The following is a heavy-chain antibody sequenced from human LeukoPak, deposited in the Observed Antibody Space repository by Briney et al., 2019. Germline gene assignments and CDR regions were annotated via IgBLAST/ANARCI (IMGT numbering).Heavy chain of an antibody. CDR1: GGSISSSSYS. CDR3: ARGGVTTV. J-gene: IGHJ4*02. V-gene: IGHV4-39*07. CDR2: IYYSGNS. Sequence: PSETLSLTCTVSGGSISSSSYSWGWIRQPPGKGLEWIGSIYYSGNSYYNPSLKSRVTISVDTSKNQFSLRLSSVTAADTAVYYCARGGVTTVWGQGTLVTVSS. D-gene: IGHD4-11*01.